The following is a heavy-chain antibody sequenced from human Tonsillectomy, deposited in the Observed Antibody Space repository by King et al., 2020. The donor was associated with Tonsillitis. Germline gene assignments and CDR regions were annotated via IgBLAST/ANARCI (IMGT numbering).Heavy chain of an antibody. Sequence: VQLVESGGGVVQPGRSLRLSCAASGFTFSSYAMHWVRQAPGKGLEWVAVISYDGSDKYYADSVKGRFTISRDNSKNTLYLQMNSLRAEDTTVYYCARVRGGNYYYYVGMDVWGQGTTVTVSS. CDR1: GFTFSSYA. CDR3: ARVRGGNYYYYVGMDV. CDR2: ISYDGSDK. D-gene: IGHD4-23*01. J-gene: IGHJ6*02. V-gene: IGHV3-30-3*01.